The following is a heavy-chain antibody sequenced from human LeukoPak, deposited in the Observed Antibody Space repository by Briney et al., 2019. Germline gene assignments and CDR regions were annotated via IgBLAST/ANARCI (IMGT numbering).Heavy chain of an antibody. D-gene: IGHD2-15*01. Sequence: GASVKVSCKASGYTFTSYAMHWVRQAPGQRLEWMAWINAGNGNTKYSQRFQGRVTITRDTSASTAYMELSSLRSEDTAVYYCARPLGYCSGGSCLEDAFDIWGQGTMVTVSS. CDR3: ARPLGYCSGGSCLEDAFDI. CDR2: INAGNGNT. J-gene: IGHJ3*02. CDR1: GYTFTSYA. V-gene: IGHV1-3*01.